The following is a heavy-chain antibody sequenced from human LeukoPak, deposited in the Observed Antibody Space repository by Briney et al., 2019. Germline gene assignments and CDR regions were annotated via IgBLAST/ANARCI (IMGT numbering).Heavy chain of an antibody. CDR1: GGSINNYY. Sequence: SETLSLTCTVSGGSINNYYWSWIRQPAGKGLEWIGRIYTSRSTNYNPSLKSRVTMSVDTSKNQFSLKLSSVTAADTAVYYCARDLRDIVVVVADQYYYYMDVWGKGTTVTVSS. CDR2: IYTSRST. D-gene: IGHD2-15*01. V-gene: IGHV4-4*07. J-gene: IGHJ6*03. CDR3: ARDLRDIVVVVADQYYYYMDV.